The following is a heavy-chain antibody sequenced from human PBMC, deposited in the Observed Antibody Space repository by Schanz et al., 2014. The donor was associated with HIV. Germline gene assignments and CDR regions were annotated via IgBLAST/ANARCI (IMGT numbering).Heavy chain of an antibody. J-gene: IGHJ4*02. D-gene: IGHD3-9*01. CDR1: GFTFSSYG. CDR2: IKSKTDGGTT. V-gene: IGHV3-15*01. Sequence: VQLVESGGGVVQPGRSLRLSCAASGFTFSSYGMHWVRQVPGKGLEWVGRIKSKTDGGTTDYAAPVKGRFTISTDDSKNTVYLQMNSLQSEDTAVYFCTTSSGSYYDNLTGYQQALSFDYGGLGTLVTVSS. CDR3: TTSSGSYYDNLTGYQQALSFDY.